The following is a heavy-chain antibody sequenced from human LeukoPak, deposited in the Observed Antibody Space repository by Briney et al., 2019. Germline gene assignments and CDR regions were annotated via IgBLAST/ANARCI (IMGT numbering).Heavy chain of an antibody. V-gene: IGHV4-4*02. CDR1: GVSITHNW. J-gene: IGHJ4*02. CDR2: IYHSGST. Sequence: PSETLSLTCAVSGVSITHNWWTWVRQPPGKGLEWIGEIYHSGSTNYNPSLKSRVTISVDTSKNQFSLKLSSVTAADTAVYYCARGGLFSGWSSHWGQGTLVTVSS. D-gene: IGHD6-19*01. CDR3: ARGGLFSGWSSH.